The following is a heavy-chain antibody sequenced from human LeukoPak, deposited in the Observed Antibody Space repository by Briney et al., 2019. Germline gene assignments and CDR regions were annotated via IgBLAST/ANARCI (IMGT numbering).Heavy chain of an antibody. CDR1: GFSVNSNY. J-gene: IGHJ1*01. D-gene: IGHD2-2*01. V-gene: IGHV3-66*01. Sequence: GGSLRLSCAASGFSVNSNYMSWVRQAPGKGLEWVSVIYIGGSTYYADSAKGRFTISRDKSKNPLNLQINSLRAEDTAVYYWAKDCMDCSSTSCYKGLYFQHWGQGTLVTVSS. CDR3: AKDCMDCSSTSCYKGLYFQH. CDR2: IYIGGST.